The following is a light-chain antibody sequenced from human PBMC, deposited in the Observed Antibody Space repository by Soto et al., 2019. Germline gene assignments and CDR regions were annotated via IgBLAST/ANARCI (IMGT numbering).Light chain of an antibody. CDR3: AAWDDSLSGVV. Sequence: QSVLTQPPSASGTPGQRVTISCSGSSSNIGSNYVFWYQHLPGTAPKLLIYRNNQRPSGVPDRFSGYKSVTSASLAISGLRSEDETDYYCAAWDDSLSGVVFGGGTKLTVL. CDR2: RNN. V-gene: IGLV1-47*01. J-gene: IGLJ2*01. CDR1: SSNIGSNY.